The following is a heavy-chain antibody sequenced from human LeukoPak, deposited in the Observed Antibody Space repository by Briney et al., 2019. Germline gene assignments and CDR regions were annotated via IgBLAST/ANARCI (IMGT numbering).Heavy chain of an antibody. J-gene: IGHJ4*02. CDR2: IYYSGST. V-gene: IGHV4-39*02. CDR1: GVSISSSSYY. CDR3: ARDGYSYGRVFDY. Sequence: SETLSLTCTVSGVSISSSSYYWGWIRQPPGKGLEWIGSIYYSGSTYHNPSLKSRVTISVDTSKNQFSLKLSSVTAADTAVHYCARDGYSYGRVFDYWGQGTLVTVSS. D-gene: IGHD5-18*01.